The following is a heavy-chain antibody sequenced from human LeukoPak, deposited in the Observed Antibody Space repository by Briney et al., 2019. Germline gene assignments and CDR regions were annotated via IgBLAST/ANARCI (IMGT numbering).Heavy chain of an antibody. CDR1: GFTFSSYS. D-gene: IGHD6-6*01. CDR2: ISSSSSTI. J-gene: IGHJ4*02. V-gene: IGHV3-48*01. CDR3: ARGSIAAPADY. Sequence: GGSLRLSCAASGFTFSSYSMNWVRQAPGKGLEWVSYISSSSSTIYYADSVKGRFTISRDNAKNSLYLQMNSLRAEDTAVYYCARGSIAAPADYWGQGTLVSVSS.